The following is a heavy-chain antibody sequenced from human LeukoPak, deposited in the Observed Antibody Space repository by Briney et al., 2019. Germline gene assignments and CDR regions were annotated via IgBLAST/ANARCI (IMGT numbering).Heavy chain of an antibody. J-gene: IGHJ4*02. D-gene: IGHD2-15*01. V-gene: IGHV1-2*02. Sequence: ASVRVSCKASGYTFTGYYMHWVRQAPGQGLEWMGWINPNSGGTNYAQEFQGRVTMTRDTSISTAYMELSRLRSDDTAVYYCARRGRRYCSGGSCRPAEFDYWGQGTLVTVSS. CDR3: ARRGRRYCSGGSCRPAEFDY. CDR2: INPNSGGT. CDR1: GYTFTGYY.